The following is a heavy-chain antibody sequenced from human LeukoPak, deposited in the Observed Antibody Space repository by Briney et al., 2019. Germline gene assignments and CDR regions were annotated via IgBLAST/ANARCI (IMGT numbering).Heavy chain of an antibody. CDR1: GFTSSSYW. J-gene: IGHJ4*02. Sequence: PGGSLRLSCAASGFTSSSYWMSWVRQAPGKGLEWVANIKQDGSEKYYVDSVKGRFTISRDNAKNSLYLQMNSLRAEDTAVYYCARAPSRRNWNYDGDYWGQGTLVTVSS. D-gene: IGHD1-7*01. CDR2: IKQDGSEK. V-gene: IGHV3-7*01. CDR3: ARAPSRRNWNYDGDY.